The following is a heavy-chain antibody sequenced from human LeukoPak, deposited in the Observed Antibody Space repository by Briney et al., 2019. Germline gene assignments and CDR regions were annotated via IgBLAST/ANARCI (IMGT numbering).Heavy chain of an antibody. CDR2: IIPIFGTA. D-gene: IGHD2-15*01. J-gene: IGHJ4*02. CDR3: ARGGDIVVVGPFDY. CDR1: GGTFSSYA. V-gene: IGHV1-69*13. Sequence: SVKVSCKASGGTFSSYAISWVRQAPGQGLEWMGGIIPIFGTANYAQKFQGRVTITADESTSTAYMELSSLRSEDTAVYYCARGGDIVVVGPFDYWGQGTLVTVSS.